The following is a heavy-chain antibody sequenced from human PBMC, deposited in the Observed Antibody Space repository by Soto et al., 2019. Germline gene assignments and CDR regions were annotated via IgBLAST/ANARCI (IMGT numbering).Heavy chain of an antibody. CDR3: ARGRPPIYSGPLSH. CDR1: GRTVSGYC. J-gene: IGHJ4*02. V-gene: IGHV4-34*01. D-gene: IGHD5-12*01. Sequence: ALSRTCAGYGRTVSGYCWWWFRQHPGKGLEWIGEINHSGSPNYNPSLKSRVTISINTSKNQFSLNLSSVTAADTAVYYCARGRPPIYSGPLSHWGQGTLVTVSS. CDR2: INHSGSP.